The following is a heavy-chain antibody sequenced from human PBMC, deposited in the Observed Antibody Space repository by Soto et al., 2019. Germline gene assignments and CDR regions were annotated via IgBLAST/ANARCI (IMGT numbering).Heavy chain of an antibody. J-gene: IGHJ6*02. D-gene: IGHD5-12*01. CDR2: TYYRSKWYN. CDR3: PRVRSGYDSLDYYGMDV. Sequence: SQTLSLTCXISGDSVSSNSAAWNWIRQSPSRGLEWLGRTYYRSKWYNDYAVSVKSRITINPDTSKNQFSLQLNSVTPEDTAVYYCPRVRSGYDSLDYYGMDVWGQGTTVTVSS. CDR1: GDSVSSNSAA. V-gene: IGHV6-1*01.